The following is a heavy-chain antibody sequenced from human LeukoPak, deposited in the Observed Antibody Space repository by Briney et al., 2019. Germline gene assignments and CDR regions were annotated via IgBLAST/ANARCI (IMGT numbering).Heavy chain of an antibody. CDR2: ISYDGSNK. CDR3: ARERSAEMDY. J-gene: IGHJ4*02. D-gene: IGHD6-19*01. V-gene: IGHV3-30*04. CDR1: GFTFSSYA. Sequence: GRSLRLSCAASGFTFSSYAMHWVRQAPGKGLEWVAVISYDGSNKYYADSVKGRFTISRDNSKNTLYLQMNSLRAEDTAVYYCARERSAEMDYWGREPWSPSPQ.